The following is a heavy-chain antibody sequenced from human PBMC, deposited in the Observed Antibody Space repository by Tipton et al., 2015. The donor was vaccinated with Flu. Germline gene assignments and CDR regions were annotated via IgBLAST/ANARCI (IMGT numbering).Heavy chain of an antibody. V-gene: IGHV1-2*02. CDR1: GYAFTGYY. Sequence: QSGPEVKKPGASVKVSCKASGYAFTGYYMHWVRQAPGQGLEWMGWINPNSGGTNYAQKLQGRVTMTRDTSISTAYMELSRLRSDDTAVYYCARDQMIVVVMAYYGMDVWGQGTTVTVSS. J-gene: IGHJ6*02. CDR3: ARDQMIVVVMAYYGMDV. CDR2: INPNSGGT. D-gene: IGHD3-22*01.